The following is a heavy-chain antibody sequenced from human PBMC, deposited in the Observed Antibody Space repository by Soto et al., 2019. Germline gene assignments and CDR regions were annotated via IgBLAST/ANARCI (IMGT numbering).Heavy chain of an antibody. Sequence: QVQLVQSGTEVRKPGASVKVSCKASGYTFTSYGINWVRQAPGQGLEWMGWISGYNGNTDYVQRLQDRVTMTTDTSTRTAYMELRNLRSDDSAVYYCARTDLKLRVLDYWGQGTLVTVSS. J-gene: IGHJ4*02. CDR2: ISGYNGNT. CDR3: ARTDLKLRVLDY. CDR1: GYTFTSYG. D-gene: IGHD2-8*01. V-gene: IGHV1-18*01.